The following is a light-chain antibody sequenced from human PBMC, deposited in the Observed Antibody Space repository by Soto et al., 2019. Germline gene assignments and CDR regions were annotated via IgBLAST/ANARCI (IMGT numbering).Light chain of an antibody. Sequence: DIQMTQSPSSLSASVGDRVTITCRASQRISTYLNWYQQKPGKAPKRLIYAASSLQSGVPSRFSSSASGTDFTLTISSLQPEDFATYYCQQSYSAPRTFGQGTKVEIK. CDR2: AAS. V-gene: IGKV1-39*01. CDR1: QRISTY. J-gene: IGKJ1*01. CDR3: QQSYSAPRT.